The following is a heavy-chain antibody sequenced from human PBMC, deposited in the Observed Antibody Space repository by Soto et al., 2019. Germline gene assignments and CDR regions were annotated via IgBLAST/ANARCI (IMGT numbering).Heavy chain of an antibody. CDR2: FDPEDGET. D-gene: IGHD3-10*01. Sequence: GSMKGSRKVFGYTHPEFFIHWGGPAPGKRGEWMGGFDPEDGETIYAQKFQGRVTMTEDTSTDTAYMELSSLRSEDTAVYYCATPPPYYYGSGKSKQFDYWGQGTLVTVSS. CDR3: ATPPPYYYGSGKSKQFDY. V-gene: IGHV1-24*01. J-gene: IGHJ4*02. CDR1: GYTHPEFF.